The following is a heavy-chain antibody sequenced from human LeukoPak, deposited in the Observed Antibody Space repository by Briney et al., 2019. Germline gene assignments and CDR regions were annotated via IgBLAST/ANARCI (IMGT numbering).Heavy chain of an antibody. V-gene: IGHV3-23*01. Sequence: GGSLRPSCAASGFTFSSYSMNWVRQAPGKGLEWVSGISPNGVITYYADSVKGRFTISRDNSKGTVYLQMNSLRPEDTAVYYCAKDDAWLQYGNWGRGTLVTVSS. CDR3: AKDDAWLQYGN. CDR1: GFTFSSYS. CDR2: ISPNGVIT. J-gene: IGHJ4*02. D-gene: IGHD5-24*01.